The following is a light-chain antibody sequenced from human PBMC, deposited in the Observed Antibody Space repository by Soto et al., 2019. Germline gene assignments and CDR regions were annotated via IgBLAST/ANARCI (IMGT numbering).Light chain of an antibody. CDR3: QQYGSSLWT. CDR1: QSVSSSY. Sequence: EIVLTQSPSTLSVSLGERATISCRASQSVSSSYLAWYQQKPGPAPRLLIYGASSMATGIPYRFSGSGSGTDFTLTISRLEPEDFAVYYCQQYGSSLWTFGQGTKVDIK. J-gene: IGKJ1*01. CDR2: GAS. V-gene: IGKV3-20*01.